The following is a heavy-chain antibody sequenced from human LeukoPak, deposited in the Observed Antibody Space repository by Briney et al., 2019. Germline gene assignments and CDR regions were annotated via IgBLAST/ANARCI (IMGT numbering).Heavy chain of an antibody. Sequence: SETLSLTCTVSGGSISSYYWSWIRQPPGKRLEWIGYIYYSGSTNYNPSLKSRVTILVDTSKNQFSLKLSSVTATDTAVYYCARDLRAAGNNNWFDPWGQGTPVTVSS. CDR1: GGSISSYY. CDR2: IYYSGST. J-gene: IGHJ5*02. D-gene: IGHD6-13*01. V-gene: IGHV4-59*01. CDR3: ARDLRAAGNNNWFDP.